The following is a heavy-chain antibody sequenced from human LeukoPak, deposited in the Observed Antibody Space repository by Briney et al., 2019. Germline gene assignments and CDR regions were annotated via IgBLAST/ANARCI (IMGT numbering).Heavy chain of an antibody. J-gene: IGHJ5*02. CDR3: ARGRAVAGSRGWFDP. V-gene: IGHV3-74*01. Sequence: PGGSLRLSCAASGFTFSSHWMHWVRQAPGKGLVWVSRINSDGSTTNYADSVKGRFTISRDNAKNTVYLQMNSLRAEDTAVYYCARGRAVAGSRGWFDPWGQGTLVTVSS. D-gene: IGHD6-19*01. CDR1: GFTFSSHW. CDR2: INSDGSTT.